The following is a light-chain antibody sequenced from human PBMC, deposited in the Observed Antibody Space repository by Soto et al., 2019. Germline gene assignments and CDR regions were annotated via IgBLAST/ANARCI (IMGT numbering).Light chain of an antibody. CDR3: AAWDDSLNGWV. V-gene: IGLV1-44*01. CDR1: SSNIGAGYD. Sequence: QLVLTQPPSVSGAPGQRVTISCTGSSSNIGAGYDVHWYQQLPGTAPKLLIYSNNQRPSGVPDRFSGSKSGTSASLAISGLQSEDEADYYCAAWDDSLNGWVFGGGTKVTVL. CDR2: SNN. J-gene: IGLJ3*02.